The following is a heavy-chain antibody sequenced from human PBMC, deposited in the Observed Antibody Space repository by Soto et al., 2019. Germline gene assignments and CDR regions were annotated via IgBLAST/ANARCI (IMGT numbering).Heavy chain of an antibody. V-gene: IGHV1-18*01. CDR2: ISAYNGNT. Sequence: ASVKVSCKASGYTFTSYGISWVRQAPGQGLEWMGWISAYNGNTNYAQKFQGRVTMTTDTSTSTAYMELKSLRSDDTAVYYCAREWTQALPKKAKDYYYYGMDVWGQGTTVTVSS. J-gene: IGHJ6*02. CDR1: GYTFTSYG. CDR3: AREWTQALPKKAKDYYYYGMDV.